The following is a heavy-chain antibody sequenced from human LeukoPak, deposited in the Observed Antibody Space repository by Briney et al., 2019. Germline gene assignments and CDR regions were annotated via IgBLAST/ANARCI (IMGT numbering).Heavy chain of an antibody. CDR3: ARNSYGFLDY. CDR1: GYTFTSYG. Sequence: ASVKVSCKASGYTFTSYGISWVRQAPGQGLEWMGGIIPIFGTANYAQKFQGRVTITADESTSTAYMELSSLRSEDTAVYYCARNSYGFLDYWGQGTLVTVSS. V-gene: IGHV1-69*13. J-gene: IGHJ4*02. CDR2: IIPIFGTA. D-gene: IGHD5-18*01.